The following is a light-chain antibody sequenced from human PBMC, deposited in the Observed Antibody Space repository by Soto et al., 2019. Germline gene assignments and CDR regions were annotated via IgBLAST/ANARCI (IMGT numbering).Light chain of an antibody. Sequence: QVNVSQTTVSASVGESVIITCRASLTISSLVAWYQQIAGKAPKLLIYDSSILQTGVPSRFSGGGSGTDFTLTISFLHAEDFVPYCCQHPTCPPSTFAQGTRLDIK. V-gene: IGKV1-12*01. CDR1: LTISSL. CDR2: DSS. CDR3: QHPTCPPST. J-gene: IGKJ5*01.